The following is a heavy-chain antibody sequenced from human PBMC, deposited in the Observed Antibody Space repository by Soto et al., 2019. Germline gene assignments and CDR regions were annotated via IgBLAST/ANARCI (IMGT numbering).Heavy chain of an antibody. J-gene: IGHJ4*02. V-gene: IGHV3-23*01. D-gene: IGHD3-9*01. CDR2: ISGSGGST. Sequence: PGGSLRLSCAASGFTFSSYAMSWVRQAPGKGLEWVSAISGSGGSTYYADSVKGRFTISRDNSKNTLYLQMNSLRAEDTAVYYCAKDGSPYYDILTGSLYYFDYWGQGTLVTVSS. CDR1: GFTFSSYA. CDR3: AKDGSPYYDILTGSLYYFDY.